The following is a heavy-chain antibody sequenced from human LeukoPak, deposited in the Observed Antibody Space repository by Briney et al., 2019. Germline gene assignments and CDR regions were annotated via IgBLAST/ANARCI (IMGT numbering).Heavy chain of an antibody. CDR2: INHSGST. CDR1: GGSFSGYY. CDR3: ARHDSSGYYNPLDY. V-gene: IGHV4-34*01. D-gene: IGHD3-22*01. Sequence: SETLSLTCAVYGGSFSGYYWSWIRQPPGKGLEWIGEINHSGSTNYNPSLKSRVTISVDTSKNQFSLKLSSVTAADTAVYYCARHDSSGYYNPLDYWGQGTLVAVSS. J-gene: IGHJ4*02.